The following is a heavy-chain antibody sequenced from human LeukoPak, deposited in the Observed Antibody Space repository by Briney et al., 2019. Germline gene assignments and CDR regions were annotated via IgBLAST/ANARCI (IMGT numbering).Heavy chain of an antibody. CDR2: INPSGGST. J-gene: IGHJ4*02. CDR3: ARRGGYCGGDCYSIDY. CDR1: GYTFTSYY. Sequence: ASVKVSCKASGYTFTSYYMHWVRQAPGQGLEWMGIINPSGGSTSYAQKFQGRVTMTRDTSTSTVYMELSSLRSEDTAVYYCARRGGYCGGDCYSIDYWGQGTLVTVSS. D-gene: IGHD2-21*02. V-gene: IGHV1-46*01.